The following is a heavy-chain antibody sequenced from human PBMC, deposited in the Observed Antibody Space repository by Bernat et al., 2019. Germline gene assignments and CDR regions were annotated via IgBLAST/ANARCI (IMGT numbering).Heavy chain of an antibody. Sequence: EVQLVESGGGLVQPGGSLRLSCAASGITFSSYWMSWVRQAPGKGLEWVANINQEGSEKYYVDSVKGRLTFSRDNAKNSLFLQMNSLRAEDTAVYYCARLHHDSNWLDPWGQGTLVTVSS. J-gene: IGHJ5*02. CDR2: INQEGSEK. V-gene: IGHV3-7*03. CDR3: ARLHHDSNWLDP. CDR1: GITFSSYW. D-gene: IGHD3-3*01.